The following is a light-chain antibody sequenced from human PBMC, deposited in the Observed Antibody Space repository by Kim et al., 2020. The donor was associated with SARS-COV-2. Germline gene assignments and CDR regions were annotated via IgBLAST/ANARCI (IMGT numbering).Light chain of an antibody. Sequence: VSPGQTASITCSGDKLGDKYVCWYQQQPGQSPVLVIYQDNKRPSGIPERFSGSNSGNTATLTISGTQAMDEADYYCQAWDSSTVVFGGGTQLTVL. CDR3: QAWDSSTVV. CDR1: KLGDKY. J-gene: IGLJ2*01. V-gene: IGLV3-1*01. CDR2: QDN.